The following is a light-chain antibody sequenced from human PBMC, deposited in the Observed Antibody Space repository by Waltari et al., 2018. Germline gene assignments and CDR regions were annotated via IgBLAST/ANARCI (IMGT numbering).Light chain of an antibody. CDR1: QVISNY. V-gene: IGKV1-9*01. J-gene: IGKJ3*01. CDR2: AAS. CDR3: QQVHNYPFT. Sequence: DIQLTQSPSSLSASVGDRVTITCRASQVISNYLAWYQQKAGKAPKLLIYAASTLQSGVPSRFSGSGSGTEFTLTISSLQPEDFATYYCQQVHNYPFTFGPGTKVDVK.